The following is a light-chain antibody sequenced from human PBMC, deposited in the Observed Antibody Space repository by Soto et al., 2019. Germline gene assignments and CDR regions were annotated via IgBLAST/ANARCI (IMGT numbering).Light chain of an antibody. CDR3: QQYGTSPLT. V-gene: IGKV3-20*01. CDR2: GAS. CDR1: QSVNGRY. Sequence: EVVLTQSPGTLSLSPGERATLSCRASQSVNGRYLAWYQPKFGQAPRLLIYGASNRATGIPDRFSGSLSGTDFTLTISRLEPGDFAVYYCQQYGTSPLTFGAGTKVEIK. J-gene: IGKJ4*01.